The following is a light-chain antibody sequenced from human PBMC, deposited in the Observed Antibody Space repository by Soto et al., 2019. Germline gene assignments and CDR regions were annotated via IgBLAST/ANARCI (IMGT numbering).Light chain of an antibody. Sequence: EMVLTQSPGTLSLSPGERATLSCRASQSVSSSYLAWYQQKPGQAPRLLIYAASSRATGIPDRFSGSGSGTDFTLTIIRLEPEDFTVYYCQQYGSSPYTFGQGTKLEIK. CDR2: AAS. CDR3: QQYGSSPYT. J-gene: IGKJ2*01. CDR1: QSVSSSY. V-gene: IGKV3-20*01.